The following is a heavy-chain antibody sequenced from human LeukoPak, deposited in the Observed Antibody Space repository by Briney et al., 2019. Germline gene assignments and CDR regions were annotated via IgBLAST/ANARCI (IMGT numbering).Heavy chain of an antibody. CDR2: INPNSGGT. CDR1: GYTFTGYY. J-gene: IGHJ4*02. Sequence: ASVKVSCKASGYTFTGYYLHWVRQAPGQGLEWMGWINPNSGGTNCAQKFQGRVTMTRDTSISTAYMELSRLRSDDTAVYYCARDRTTVVIDPNFDYWGQGTLVTVSS. D-gene: IGHD4-23*01. CDR3: ARDRTTVVIDPNFDY. V-gene: IGHV1-2*02.